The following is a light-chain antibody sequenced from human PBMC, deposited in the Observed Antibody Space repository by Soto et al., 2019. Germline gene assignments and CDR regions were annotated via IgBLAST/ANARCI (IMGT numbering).Light chain of an antibody. CDR1: SSDVGGYNY. CDR3: SSYTSRSTLVV. J-gene: IGLJ2*01. V-gene: IGLV2-14*01. CDR2: DVS. Sequence: QSALTQPASVSGSPGQSITISCTGTSSDVGGYNYVSWYQQHPGKAPKLMIYDVSNRPSGVSNRFSGSKSGNPASLTISGLQAEDEADYYGSSYTSRSTLVVFGGGTKLTVL.